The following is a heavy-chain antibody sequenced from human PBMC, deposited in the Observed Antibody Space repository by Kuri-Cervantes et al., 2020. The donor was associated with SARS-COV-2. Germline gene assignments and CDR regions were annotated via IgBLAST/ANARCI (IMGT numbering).Heavy chain of an antibody. CDR2: INPRSDYT. J-gene: IGHJ5*01. V-gene: IGHV1-8*01. CDR1: GYTFTSFD. CDR3: ARSVGSRWYSRFDS. D-gene: IGHD6-13*01. Sequence: ASVKVSCKSSGYTFTSFDINWVRQAPGQALEWMGYINPRSDYTVYAEKFQGRTTMTSDTSMGTAYMELTSLTLEDTAIYYCARSVGSRWYSRFDSWGQGTLVTVSS.